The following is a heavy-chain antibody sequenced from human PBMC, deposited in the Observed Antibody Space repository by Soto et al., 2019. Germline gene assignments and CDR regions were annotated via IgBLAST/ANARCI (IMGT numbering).Heavy chain of an antibody. CDR2: IYYSGST. CDR1: GGSLSSYY. V-gene: IGHV4-59*01. J-gene: IGHJ6*03. CDR3: ASGYSGYDDYYYYMDV. Sequence: SETLSLTCTVSGGSLSSYYWSWIRQPPGKGLEWIGYIYYSGSTNYNPSLKSRVTISVDTSKNQFSLKLSSVTAADTAVYYCASGYSGYDDYYYYMDVWGKGTTVTVSS. D-gene: IGHD5-12*01.